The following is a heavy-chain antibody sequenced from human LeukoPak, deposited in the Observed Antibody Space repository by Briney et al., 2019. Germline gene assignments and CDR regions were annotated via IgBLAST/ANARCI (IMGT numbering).Heavy chain of an antibody. CDR3: ARDPEGESFDI. Sequence: PGGSLKLSCAASGFTFSSYWMSWVRQAPGKGLEWVANIKQDGSEKYYVDSVKGRFTISRDNAKNSLYLQMNSLRVEDTAVYYCARDPEGESFDIWGQGTMVTVSS. J-gene: IGHJ3*02. D-gene: IGHD3-16*01. CDR1: GFTFSSYW. V-gene: IGHV3-7*01. CDR2: IKQDGSEK.